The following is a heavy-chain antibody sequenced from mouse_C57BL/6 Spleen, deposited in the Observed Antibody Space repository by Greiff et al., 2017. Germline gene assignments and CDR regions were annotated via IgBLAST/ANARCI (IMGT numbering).Heavy chain of an antibody. CDR1: GYAFSSSW. CDR2: IYPGDGDT. Sequence: QVQLKQSGPELVKPGASVKISCKASGYAFSSSWMNWVKQRPGKGLEWIGRIYPGDGDTNYNGKFKGKATLTADKSSSTAYMQLSSLTSEDSAVYFCARAGTGTGYAMDYWGQGTSVTVSS. V-gene: IGHV1-82*01. CDR3: ARAGTGTGYAMDY. D-gene: IGHD4-1*01. J-gene: IGHJ4*01.